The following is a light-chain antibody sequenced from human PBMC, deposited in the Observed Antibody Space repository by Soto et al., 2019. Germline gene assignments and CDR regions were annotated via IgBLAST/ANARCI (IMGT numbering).Light chain of an antibody. CDR1: SSNIGNNY. CDR3: GAWDSSLSAAV. V-gene: IGLV1-51*01. Sequence: QSVLTQPPSVSAAPGQKVTIYCSGSSSNIGNNYVSWYQHLPGTAPKLLISDNNKRPSGIPDRFSGSKSGTSATLGITGLQTGDEAHYYCGAWDSSLSAAVFGGGTKLTVL. CDR2: DNN. J-gene: IGLJ2*01.